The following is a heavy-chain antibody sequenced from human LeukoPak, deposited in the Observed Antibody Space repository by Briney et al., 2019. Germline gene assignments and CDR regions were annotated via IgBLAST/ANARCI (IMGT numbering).Heavy chain of an antibody. J-gene: IGHJ5*02. Sequence: GGSLRLSCAAFGFAFSTYEMSWVRQAPGKGLEWIADITISGHTKNYADSVKGRFTISRDNARSSLYLQMNSLRVEDTGVFYCARGDPHADLWGQGTLVTVSS. CDR3: ARGDPHADL. V-gene: IGHV3-48*03. CDR2: ITISGHTK. CDR1: GFAFSTYE.